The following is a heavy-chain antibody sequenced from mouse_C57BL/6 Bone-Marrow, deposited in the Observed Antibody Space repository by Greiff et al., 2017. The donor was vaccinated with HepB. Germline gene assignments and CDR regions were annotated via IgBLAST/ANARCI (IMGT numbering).Heavy chain of an antibody. V-gene: IGHV1-18*01. CDR3: ARRDGYYLAY. CDR2: INPNNGGT. J-gene: IGHJ3*01. Sequence: VQLKESGPELVKPGASVKIPCKASGYTFTDYNMDWVKQSHGKSLEWIGDINPNNGGTIYNQKFKGKATLTVDKSSSTAYMELRSLTSEDTAVYYCARRDGYYLAYWGQGTLVTVSA. D-gene: IGHD2-3*01. CDR1: GYTFTDYN.